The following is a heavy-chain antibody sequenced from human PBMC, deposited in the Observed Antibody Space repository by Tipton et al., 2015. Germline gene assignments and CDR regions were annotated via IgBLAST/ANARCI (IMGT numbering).Heavy chain of an antibody. J-gene: IGHJ4*02. V-gene: IGHV4-38-2*01. Sequence: TLSLTCAVSAYSISSDYYWGWIRQPPGKGLEWIGSFSHSGNTYYNPSLKSRVTMSRDTSKNQFSLKMSSVTASDTAVYYCARARGRHGGLFDSWGQGILVTVSS. D-gene: IGHD4-23*01. CDR3: ARARGRHGGLFDS. CDR1: AYSISSDYY. CDR2: FSHSGNT.